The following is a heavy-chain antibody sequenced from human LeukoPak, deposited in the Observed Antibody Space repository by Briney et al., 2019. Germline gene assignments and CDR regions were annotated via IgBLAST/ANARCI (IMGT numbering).Heavy chain of an antibody. CDR2: INHSGST. CDR1: GGSFSGYY. D-gene: IGHD1/OR15-1a*01. Sequence: SETLSLTCAVYGGSFSGYYWSWIGQPPGKGLEWIGEINHSGSTNYNPSLKSRVTISVDTSKNQFSLKLSSLTAADTAVYYCARGRGGTPLDYWGQGTLVTISS. CDR3: ARGRGGTPLDY. J-gene: IGHJ4*02. V-gene: IGHV4-34*01.